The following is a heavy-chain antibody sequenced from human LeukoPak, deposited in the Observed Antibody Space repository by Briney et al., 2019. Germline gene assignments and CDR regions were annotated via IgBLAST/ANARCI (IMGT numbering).Heavy chain of an antibody. V-gene: IGHV4-4*07. CDR2: IYSSGSA. CDR1: GGSISSYY. CDR3: ARNYYDTNGYYSGFDY. J-gene: IGHJ4*02. Sequence: SETLSLTCIVSGGSISSYYWSWIRQPAGKGLEWIGRIYSSGSANYNPSLKSQVSMSVDTSKNQFSLKLSPVTAADTAMYYCARNYYDTNGYYSGFDYWGQGTPVTVSS. D-gene: IGHD3-22*01.